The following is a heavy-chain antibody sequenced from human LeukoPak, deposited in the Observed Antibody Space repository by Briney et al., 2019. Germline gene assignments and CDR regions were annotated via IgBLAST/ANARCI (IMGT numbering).Heavy chain of an antibody. CDR3: ARSGKYADYYYYMDV. V-gene: IGHV4-34*01. CDR1: GGSFSGYY. CDR2: INHSGST. D-gene: IGHD2-2*01. J-gene: IGHJ6*03. Sequence: SETLFLTCAVYGGSFSGYYWSWLRQPPGKGLEWIGEINHSGSTNYNPSLKSRVTISVDTSKNQFSLKLSSVTAADTAVYYCARSGKYADYYYYMDVWGKGTTVTVSS.